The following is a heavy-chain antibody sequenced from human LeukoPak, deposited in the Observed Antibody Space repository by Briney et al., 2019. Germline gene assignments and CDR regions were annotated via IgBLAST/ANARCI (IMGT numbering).Heavy chain of an antibody. Sequence: PSETLSLTCTVSGYSITTNYYWAWIRQSPGTGLEWIGSAYHNGETYYNPSLKSRVIISVDTSKNEFSLRLTSVTAADTAVYYCVTPRSWELSDMAVWGKGTTVTVSS. CDR1: GYSITTNYY. V-gene: IGHV4-38-2*02. D-gene: IGHD1-26*01. CDR3: VTPRSWELSDMAV. J-gene: IGHJ6*03. CDR2: AYHNGET.